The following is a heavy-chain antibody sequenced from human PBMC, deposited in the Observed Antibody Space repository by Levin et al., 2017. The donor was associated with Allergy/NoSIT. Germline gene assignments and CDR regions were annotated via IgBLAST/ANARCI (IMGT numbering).Heavy chain of an antibody. CDR3: AKDREGVARVVPATYYFDY. D-gene: IGHD2-15*01. CDR2: ISGGGSST. J-gene: IGHJ4*02. CDR1: GFTFNNYA. V-gene: IGHV3-23*01. Sequence: PSETLSLTCAASGFTFNNYAMSWVRQAPGKGLEWVSAISGGGSSTYYADSVKGRFTISRDNSKSTLYLQMNTLRAEDTAVYYCAKDREGVARVVPATYYFDYWGQGTLVTVSS.